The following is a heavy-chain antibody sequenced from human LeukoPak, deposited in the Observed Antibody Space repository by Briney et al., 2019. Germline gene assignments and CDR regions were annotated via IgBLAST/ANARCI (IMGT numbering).Heavy chain of an antibody. Sequence: ASVKVSCKASGYTLTSYDINWVRQATGQGLEWMRWMNPNSGNTGYAQKFQGRVTMTTNTSISTAYMELSSLRSEDTAVYYCARDGNPDYGFWSGYYLAYWGQGTLVTVSS. J-gene: IGHJ4*02. D-gene: IGHD3-3*01. CDR2: MNPNSGNT. CDR1: GYTLTSYD. V-gene: IGHV1-8*01. CDR3: ARDGNPDYGFWSGYYLAY.